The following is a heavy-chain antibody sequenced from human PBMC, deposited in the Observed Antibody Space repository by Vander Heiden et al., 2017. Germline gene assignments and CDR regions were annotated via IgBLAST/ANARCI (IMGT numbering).Heavy chain of an antibody. CDR1: GCPFSSYG. CDR2: IWYDGSNK. CDR3: ARGVGANCGGDCYSLDY. D-gene: IGHD2-21*02. V-gene: IGHV3-33*01. J-gene: IGHJ4*02. Sequence: QVQLVESGGGVVQPGRSLRLSCAASGCPFSSYGMHWVRQAPGKGLEWVAVIWYDGSNKYYADSVNGRVTISRDNSKNTLYLQMNSLSADDTAVYYCARGVGANCGGDCYSLDYWGQGTLVTVSS.